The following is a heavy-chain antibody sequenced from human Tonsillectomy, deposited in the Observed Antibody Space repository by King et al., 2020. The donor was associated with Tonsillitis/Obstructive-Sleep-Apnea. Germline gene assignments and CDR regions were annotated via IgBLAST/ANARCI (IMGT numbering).Heavy chain of an antibody. CDR1: GFTVTNNY. V-gene: IGHV3-53*01. CDR2: IYSGGST. J-gene: IGHJ3*01. Sequence: VQLVESGGGLIQPGGSLRLSCAASGFTVTNNYMSWVRQAPGKGLECVSVIYSGGSTYYADSVKGRFTISRDNSKNTLYLQMNSLRAEDTAEYYCATLKTGYCSGGSCLGRAFDVWGQGTMVTVSS. CDR3: ATLKTGYCSGGSCLGRAFDV. D-gene: IGHD2-15*01.